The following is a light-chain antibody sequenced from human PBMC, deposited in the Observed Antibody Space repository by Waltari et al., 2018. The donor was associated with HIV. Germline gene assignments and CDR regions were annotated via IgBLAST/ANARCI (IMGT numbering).Light chain of an antibody. J-gene: IGLJ3*02. Sequence: QSVLTQPPSVSAAPGQKVTISCSGSHSNIGNNFVSWYQHLPGTAPKLLIYENNRRPSRIPDQFSAAKTGTSATLGITGLQTGDEAIYYCATWDNSLRAMFGGGTKLTVL. V-gene: IGLV1-51*01. CDR3: ATWDNSLRAM. CDR2: ENN. CDR1: HSNIGNNF.